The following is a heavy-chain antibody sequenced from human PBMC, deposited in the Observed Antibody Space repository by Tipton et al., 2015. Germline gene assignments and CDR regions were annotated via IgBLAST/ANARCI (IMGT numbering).Heavy chain of an antibody. CDR3: ARLGELSSEGMDV. J-gene: IGHJ6*02. Sequence: QLVQSGAEVQKTGESLKISCKTSGYRFTSYWIGWVRQMPGKGLEWMGSIYPGDSETRYSPSFQGQDTISVDKSISTAYLQWNSLKASDTATYFCARLGELSSEGMDVWGQGTTVTVSS. CDR1: GYRFTSYW. V-gene: IGHV5-51*01. CDR2: IYPGDSET. D-gene: IGHD3-10*01.